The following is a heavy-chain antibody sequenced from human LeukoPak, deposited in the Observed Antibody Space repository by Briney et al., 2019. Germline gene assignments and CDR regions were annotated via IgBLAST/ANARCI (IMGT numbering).Heavy chain of an antibody. CDR3: ARGLDTAMVTLEVLRYFDWLSAPRDDAFDI. Sequence: AASVKVSCKASGYTFTSYDINWVRQATGQGLEWMGWMNPNSGNTGYAQKFQGRVTMTRNTSISTAYMELSSLRSEDTAVYYCARGLDTAMVTLEVLRYFDWLSAPRDDAFDIWGQGTMVTVSS. V-gene: IGHV1-8*01. J-gene: IGHJ3*02. CDR2: MNPNSGNT. D-gene: IGHD3-9*01. CDR1: GYTFTSYD.